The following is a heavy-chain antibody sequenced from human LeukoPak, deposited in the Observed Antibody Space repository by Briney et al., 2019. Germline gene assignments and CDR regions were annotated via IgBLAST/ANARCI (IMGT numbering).Heavy chain of an antibody. CDR1: GFTFSSYS. D-gene: IGHD1-26*01. J-gene: IGHJ4*02. Sequence: GGSLRLSCAASGFTFSSYSMNWVRQAPGKGLEWVSYISSSSSTIYYADSVKGRFTISRDNAKNSLYLQMNSLRAEDTAVYYCAMGIAGSPPPDFDYWGQGTLVTVSS. CDR3: AMGIAGSPPPDFDY. CDR2: ISSSSSTI. V-gene: IGHV3-48*01.